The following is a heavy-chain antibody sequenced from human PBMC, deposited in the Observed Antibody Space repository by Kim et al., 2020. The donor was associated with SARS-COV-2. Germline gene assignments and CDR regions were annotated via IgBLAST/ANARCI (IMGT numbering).Heavy chain of an antibody. CDR3: ASHLHVTTGTFYWYFDL. CDR1: GFTFRNSA. D-gene: IGHD3-3*02. V-gene: IGHV3-23*01. CDR2: IFGSGSGT. J-gene: IGHJ2*01. Sequence: GGSLILSCAASGFTFRNSAMSWVRQAPGKGLEWVAGIFGSGSGTYYGDSVKGRFSISRDNSQSTLFLQMDNLRAEDTAVYYCASHLHVTTGTFYWYFDLWGRGNLVTVSS.